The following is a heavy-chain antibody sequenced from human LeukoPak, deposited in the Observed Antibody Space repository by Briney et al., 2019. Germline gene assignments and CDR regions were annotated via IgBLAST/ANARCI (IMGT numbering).Heavy chain of an antibody. V-gene: IGHV4-59*08. CDR1: GGSISSYY. CDR2: IYYSGST. J-gene: IGHJ4*02. Sequence: KPSEPLSLTCTVSGGSISSYYWSWIRQPPGKGLEWIGYIYYSGSTNYNPSLKSRVTISVDTSKNQFSLKLSSVTAADTAVYYCARGWYTFDYWGQGTRDTVSS. CDR3: ARGWYTFDY. D-gene: IGHD2-15*01.